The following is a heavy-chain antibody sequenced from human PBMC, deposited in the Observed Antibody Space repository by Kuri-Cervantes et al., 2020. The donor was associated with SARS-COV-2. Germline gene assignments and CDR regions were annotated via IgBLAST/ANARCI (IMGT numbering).Heavy chain of an antibody. V-gene: IGHV4-34*01. D-gene: IGHD3-22*01. CDR3: ARGKAEISMIVMIVTSGTFYFDY. Sequence: ESLKISCAFHGESFSGYYWNWIRQTPGKGLEWIGEINHRGSTNYNPSLKSRTTISVDTSNNQFSLILTSVTAADTAVYYCARGKAEISMIVMIVTSGTFYFDYWGQGIPVTVSS. J-gene: IGHJ4*02. CDR2: INHRGST. CDR1: GESFSGYY.